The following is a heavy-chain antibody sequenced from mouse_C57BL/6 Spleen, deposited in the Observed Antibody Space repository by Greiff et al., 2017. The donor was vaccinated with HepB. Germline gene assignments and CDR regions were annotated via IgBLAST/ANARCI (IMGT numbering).Heavy chain of an antibody. J-gene: IGHJ2*01. CDR1: GYTFTDYY. CDR3: ARVGYYGTIDY. D-gene: IGHD1-1*01. V-gene: IGHV1-19*01. Sequence: SGPVLVKPGASVKMSCKASGYTFTDYYMNWVKQSHGKSLEWIGVINPYNGGTSYNQKFKGKATLTVDKSSSTAYMELNSLTSEDSAVYYCARVGYYGTIDYWGQGTTLTVSS. CDR2: INPYNGGT.